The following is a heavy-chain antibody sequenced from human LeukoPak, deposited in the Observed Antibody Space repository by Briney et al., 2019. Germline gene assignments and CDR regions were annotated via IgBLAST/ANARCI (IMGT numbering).Heavy chain of an antibody. CDR3: ARGDGRDGYKGKLDY. CDR2: LNHSGST. D-gene: IGHD5-24*01. J-gene: IGHJ4*02. V-gene: IGHV4-34*01. CDR1: SGSLSGYY. Sequence: PSETLSHTRAVYSGSLSGYYWSWIRQPPGKGLEGIGELNHSGSTSHNPSLKSLVTISVGTSKNQFSLKLTSVTAADTALYYCARGDGRDGYKGKLDYWGQGTLVTVSS.